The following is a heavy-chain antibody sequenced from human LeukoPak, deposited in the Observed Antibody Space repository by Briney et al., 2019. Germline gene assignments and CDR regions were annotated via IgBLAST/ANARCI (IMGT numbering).Heavy chain of an antibody. CDR3: ARSVGSTHGYYYYYMDV. CDR2: ISAYNGNT. Sequence: ASVKVSCKTSGYTFTNYDLSWVRQAPGQGLEWMGWISAYNGNTNYAQKLQGRVTMTTDTSTSTAYMELRSLRSDDTAVYYCARSVGSTHGYYYYYMDVWGKGTTVTISS. J-gene: IGHJ6*03. CDR1: GYTFTNYD. V-gene: IGHV1-18*01. D-gene: IGHD4-23*01.